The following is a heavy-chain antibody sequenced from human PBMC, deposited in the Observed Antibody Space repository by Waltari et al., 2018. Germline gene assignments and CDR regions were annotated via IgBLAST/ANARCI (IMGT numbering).Heavy chain of an antibody. Sequence: HVQLVQSGAEVKKPGSSVKVSCKASGGTFRSSVISWVRQAPGQGLEWMGSIIPMFVSPNYAEKFQGRVTFTADESTSTAYSELGSLRPEDTAVYYCTSRYYPDTYNYYMTETAFDYWGQGTLVTVSS. CDR3: TSRYYPDTYNYYMTETAFDY. D-gene: IGHD3-22*01. J-gene: IGHJ4*02. CDR1: GGTFRSSV. CDR2: IIPMFVSP. V-gene: IGHV1-69*15.